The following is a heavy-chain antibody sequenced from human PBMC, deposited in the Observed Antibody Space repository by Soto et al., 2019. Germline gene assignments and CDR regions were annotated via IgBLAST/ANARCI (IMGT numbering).Heavy chain of an antibody. CDR2: IYYSGST. CDR1: EGNIGNHY. V-gene: IGHV4-59*08. D-gene: IGHD6-13*01. Sequence: LSYTVSEGNIGNHYCRWILQNPGKGLEWIGYIYYSGSTNYNPSLKSRVTISVDTSKNQFSLKLSSVTAADTAVYYCARHKPHYLSIAAAGAREYFEYWVKGNLDTGTS. J-gene: IGHJ4*02. CDR3: ARHKPHYLSIAAAGAREYFEY.